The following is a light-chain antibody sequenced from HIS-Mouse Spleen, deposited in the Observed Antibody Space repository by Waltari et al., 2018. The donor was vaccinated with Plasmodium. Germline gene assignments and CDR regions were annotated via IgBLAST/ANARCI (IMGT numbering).Light chain of an antibody. Sequence: EIVMTQSPATLSVSPGERATLSCRASQSVSSNLAWYQQKPGQAPRLLIYGASTRASGTPARLSGSGSGTEFTLTISSLQSEDFAVYYCKQYKNWSFTFGPGTKGDIK. V-gene: IGKV3-15*01. CDR2: GAS. CDR1: QSVSSN. J-gene: IGKJ3*01. CDR3: KQYKNWSFT.